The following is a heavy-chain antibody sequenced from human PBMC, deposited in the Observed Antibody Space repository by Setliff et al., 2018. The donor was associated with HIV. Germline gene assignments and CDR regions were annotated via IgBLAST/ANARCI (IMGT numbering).Heavy chain of an antibody. D-gene: IGHD2-8*01. CDR2: IHYSGAT. V-gene: IGHV4-59*08. J-gene: IGHJ3*02. CDR3: ARHSPNVGVRGDAFDI. CDR1: GGSISSHY. Sequence: SETLSLTCTVSGGSISSHYWIRIRQPPGKGLEWIGYIHYSGATNYNPSLKSRVTISLDTSRTQFSLRLSSVTAADTAVYYCARHSPNVGVRGDAFDIWGQGTVVTVSS.